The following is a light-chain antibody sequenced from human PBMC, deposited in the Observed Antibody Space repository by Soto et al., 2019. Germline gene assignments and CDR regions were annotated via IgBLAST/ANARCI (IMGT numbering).Light chain of an antibody. CDR3: QQAASFPFT. Sequence: DIQMTQSPSTLSGSVGDRVTITCRASQTISSWLAWYQQKPGKAPKLLIYKASTLETGVPSRFSGSGSGTDFTLTISSLQPEDAAIYSCQQAASFPFTFGPGAKV. CDR1: QTISSW. J-gene: IGKJ3*01. CDR2: KAS. V-gene: IGKV1-5*03.